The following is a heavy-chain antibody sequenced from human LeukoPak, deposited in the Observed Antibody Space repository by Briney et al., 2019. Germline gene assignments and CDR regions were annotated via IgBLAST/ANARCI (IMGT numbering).Heavy chain of an antibody. J-gene: IGHJ4*02. CDR3: ARGRGLRLLGYYYDY. Sequence: PSETLSLTCAVSGGSFSGYCWTWIRQAPGKGLEWIGEITFGGNTNFNPSLQSRVTISIDPSKTQFSLELRSVTAADSAVYYCARGRGLRLLGYYYDYWARESWSPPPQ. CDR1: GGSFSGYC. D-gene: IGHD2-8*02. CDR2: ITFGGNT. V-gene: IGHV4-34*01.